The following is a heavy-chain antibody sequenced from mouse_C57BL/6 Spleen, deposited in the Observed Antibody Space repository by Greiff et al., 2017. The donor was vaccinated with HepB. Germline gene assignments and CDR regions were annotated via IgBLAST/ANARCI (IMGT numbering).Heavy chain of an antibody. V-gene: IGHV5-17*01. CDR3: ARVYSPLAMDY. J-gene: IGHJ4*01. CDR2: ISSGSSTI. D-gene: IGHD2-12*01. Sequence: EVKLVESGGGLVKPGGSLKLSCAASGFTFSDYGMHWVRQAPEQGLEWVAYISSGSSTIYYADTVKGRFTISRDNAKNTLFLQMTSLRSEDTAVYYCARVYSPLAMDYWGQGTSVTVSS. CDR1: GFTFSDYG.